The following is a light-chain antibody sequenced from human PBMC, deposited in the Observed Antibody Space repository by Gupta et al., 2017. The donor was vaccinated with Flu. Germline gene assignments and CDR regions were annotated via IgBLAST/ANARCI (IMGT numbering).Light chain of an antibody. CDR3: QVWDSSTDHVI. CDR1: NIESKS. J-gene: IGLJ2*01. CDR2: DDS. Sequence: SYALTQPPSVSVAPAQTARLPCGGNNIESKSVQCYQQKPGQAPVLVVYDDSDRTSGIPEPFSGFNSGKAATLCISGVEAGDEDEYYYQVWDSSTDHVIFGGGTKLTVL. V-gene: IGLV3-21*02.